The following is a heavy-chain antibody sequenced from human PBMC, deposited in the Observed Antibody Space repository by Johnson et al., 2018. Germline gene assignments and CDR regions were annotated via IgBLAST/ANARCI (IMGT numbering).Heavy chain of an antibody. CDR2: ISWNSGSI. D-gene: IGHD2-15*01. Sequence: VQLVQSGGGLVQPGRSLRLSCTASGFTFDDYAMHWVRQTPGKGLEWVAGISWNSGSIDYVDSVKGRFTISRDNAQNSMFLQMSSLRVEDTALDYCAKGYCSSVRCSRGMDVWGQGTTVTVSS. CDR3: AKGYCSSVRCSRGMDV. CDR1: GFTFDDYA. J-gene: IGHJ6*02. V-gene: IGHV3-9*01.